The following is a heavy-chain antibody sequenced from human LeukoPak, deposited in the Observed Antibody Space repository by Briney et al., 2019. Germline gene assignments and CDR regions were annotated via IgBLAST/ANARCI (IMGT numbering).Heavy chain of an antibody. D-gene: IGHD3-22*01. CDR3: ARDYYDSSGYLKYWYFDL. J-gene: IGHJ2*01. V-gene: IGHV3-48*03. Sequence: GGSLRLSCAASGFTFSSYEMNWVRQAPGKGLEWVSYISSGSTIYYADSVKGRFTISRDNAKNSLYLQMNSLRAEDTAVYYCARDYYDSSGYLKYWYFDLWGRGTLVTVSS. CDR1: GFTFSSYE. CDR2: ISSGSTI.